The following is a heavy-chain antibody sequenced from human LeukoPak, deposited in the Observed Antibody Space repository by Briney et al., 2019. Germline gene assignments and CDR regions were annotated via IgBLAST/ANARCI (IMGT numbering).Heavy chain of an antibody. CDR2: INPNSGGT. D-gene: IGHD6-13*01. CDR1: GYTFTSYD. J-gene: IGHJ4*02. V-gene: IGHV1-2*02. CDR3: ARGGDSSSWFTSPDY. Sequence: ASVKVSCKTSGYTFTSYDINWVRQAPGQGLEWMGWINPNSGGTNYAQKFQGRVTMTRDTSISTPYMELSRLRSDDTAVYYCARGGDSSSWFTSPDYWGQGTLVTVSS.